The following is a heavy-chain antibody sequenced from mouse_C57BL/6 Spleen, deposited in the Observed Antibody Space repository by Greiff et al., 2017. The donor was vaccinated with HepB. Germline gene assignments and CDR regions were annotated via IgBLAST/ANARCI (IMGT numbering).Heavy chain of an antibody. CDR2: IHPNSGST. D-gene: IGHD2-2*01. CDR3: AISRFYYCYDGWYFDV. J-gene: IGHJ1*03. CDR1: GYTFTSYW. V-gene: IGHV1-64*01. Sequence: QVQLQQPGAELVKPGASVKLSCKASGYTFTSYWMHWVKQRPGQGLEWIGMIHPNSGSTNYNEKFKSKATLTVDKSSSTAYMQLSSLTSEDSAVYYCAISRFYYCYDGWYFDVWGTGTTVTVAS.